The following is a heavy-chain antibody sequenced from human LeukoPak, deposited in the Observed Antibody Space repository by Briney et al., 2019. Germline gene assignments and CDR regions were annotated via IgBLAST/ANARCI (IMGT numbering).Heavy chain of an antibody. CDR3: ATDYSNFYGMDV. D-gene: IGHD4-11*01. CDR1: GGSVNSGSYF. Sequence: SETLSLTCTVSGGSVNSGSYFWSWIRQPPGKGLEWIGYIQNSARTNYNPSLESRVTISVDSSEDQFSLRLSSVTAAGTAVYYCATDYSNFYGMDVWGQGTTVTVSS. CDR2: IQNSART. V-gene: IGHV4-61*01. J-gene: IGHJ6*02.